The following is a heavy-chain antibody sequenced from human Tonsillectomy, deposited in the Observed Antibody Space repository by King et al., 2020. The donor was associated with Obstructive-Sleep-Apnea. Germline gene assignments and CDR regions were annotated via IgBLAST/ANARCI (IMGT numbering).Heavy chain of an antibody. CDR3: VRDREGSSWTRPSKFYYYYAMDV. CDR1: GFTFSSYT. Sequence: VQLVESGGGLVQPGGSLRLSCAASGFTFSSYTMNWVRQAPGKGREWVSFISSSSSTICYGESVKGRFTISRDNAKNSLYLQINSLRVEDTAVYYCVRDREGSSWTRPSKFYYYYAMDVWGQGTTVTVSS. J-gene: IGHJ6*02. V-gene: IGHV3-48*04. D-gene: IGHD6-13*01. CDR2: ISSSSSTI.